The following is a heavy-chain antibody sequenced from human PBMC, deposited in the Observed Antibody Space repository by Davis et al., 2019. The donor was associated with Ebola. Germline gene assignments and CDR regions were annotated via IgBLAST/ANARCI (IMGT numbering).Heavy chain of an antibody. CDR3: ARRIGTLDY. V-gene: IGHV4-61*01. CDR2: IYYSGST. Sequence: MPSETLSLTCTVSGGSVSSGSYYWSWIRQPPGKGLEWIGYIYYSGSTNYNPSLKSRVTISVDTSKNQFSLKLSSVTAADTAVYYCARRIGTLDYWGQGTLVTVSS. CDR1: GGSVSSGSYY. J-gene: IGHJ4*02. D-gene: IGHD1-26*01.